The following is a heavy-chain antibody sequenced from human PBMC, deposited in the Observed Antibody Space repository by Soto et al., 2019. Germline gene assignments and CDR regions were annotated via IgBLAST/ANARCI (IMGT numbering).Heavy chain of an antibody. J-gene: IGHJ4*02. V-gene: IGHV4-31*03. D-gene: IGHD2-2*01. CDR1: GGAISSGGYY. CDR2: IYYSGST. Sequence: QVQLQESDPGLVKPSQTLSLTCTVSGGAISSGGYYWSWIRQHPGKGLEWIGYIYYSGSTYYNPSLKSRVTISVDTSKNQFSLKLSSVTAADTAVYYCARGGYCSSTSCYSYDYWGQGTLVTVSS. CDR3: ARGGYCSSTSCYSYDY.